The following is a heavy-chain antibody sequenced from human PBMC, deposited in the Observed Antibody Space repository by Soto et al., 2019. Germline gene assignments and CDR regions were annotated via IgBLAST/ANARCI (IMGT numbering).Heavy chain of an antibody. V-gene: IGHV3-21*01. CDR3: ARDRGSSYYYYYGMDV. D-gene: IGHD6-6*01. Sequence: EVQLEESGGGLVKPGGSLRLSCAASGFTFNSYTMNWVRQAPGKGLEWVSSISTSSSYIYYADSVRGRFTISRDNAKNSLYLQMNSLRAEDTAVYYCARDRGSSYYYYYGMDVWGQGTTVTVSS. CDR2: ISTSSSYI. CDR1: GFTFNSYT. J-gene: IGHJ6*02.